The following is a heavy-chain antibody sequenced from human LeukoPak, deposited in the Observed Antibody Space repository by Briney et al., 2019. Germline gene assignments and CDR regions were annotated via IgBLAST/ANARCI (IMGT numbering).Heavy chain of an antibody. CDR2: INPNSGGT. J-gene: IGHJ4*02. V-gene: IGHV1-2*02. D-gene: IGHD4-17*01. CDR3: ASRYDYGDYVQPLDY. Sequence: ASVKVSCKASGYTFTGYHMHWVRQAPRQGLEWMGWINPNSGGTNYAQKFQGRVTMTRDTSISTAYMELSRLRSDDTAVYYCASRYDYGDYVQPLDYWGQGTLVTVSS. CDR1: GYTFTGYH.